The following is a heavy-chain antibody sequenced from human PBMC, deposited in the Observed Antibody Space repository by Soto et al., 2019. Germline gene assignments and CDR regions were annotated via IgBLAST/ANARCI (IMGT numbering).Heavy chain of an antibody. D-gene: IGHD3-22*01. CDR1: RFTFNAFA. J-gene: IGHJ4*02. V-gene: IGHV3-23*01. CDR3: AKVPKRYYDSSGGYYFDY. Sequence: GGSLRLSCVTSRFTFNAFAMGWVRQAPGEGLEWVSAINAGGGNTHYADSVKGRFTISRDNSKNTLYLQMNSLRAEDTAVYYCAKVPKRYYDSSGGYYFDYWGQGTLVTVSS. CDR2: INAGGGNT.